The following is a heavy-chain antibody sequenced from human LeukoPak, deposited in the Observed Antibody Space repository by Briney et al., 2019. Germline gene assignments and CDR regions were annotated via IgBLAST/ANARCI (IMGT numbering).Heavy chain of an antibody. D-gene: IGHD4-23*01. V-gene: IGHV3-7*01. CDR1: GFTFSSYW. CDR2: IKQDGSEK. CDR3: ARDGVGTVVTPSGY. J-gene: IGHJ4*02. Sequence: GGSLRLSCAASGFTFSSYWMSWVRQAPGKGLEWVADIKQDGSEKYYVDSVKGRFAISRDNAKNSLYLQMNSLRAEDTAVYYCARDGVGTVVTPSGYWGQGTLVTVSS.